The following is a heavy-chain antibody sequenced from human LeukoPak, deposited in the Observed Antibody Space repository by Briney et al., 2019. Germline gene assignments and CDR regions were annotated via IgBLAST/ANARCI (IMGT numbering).Heavy chain of an antibody. CDR1: TGSINSTSYY. CDR2: MYYGVTS. CDR3: VRDAGHQLSRRNYYAMDV. V-gene: IGHV4-39*07. J-gene: IGHJ6*02. Sequence: PSETLSLTCTVSTGSINSTSYYWAWIRQPPGKGLEWVGSMYYGVTSYYNPSLKSRVTISVDTSNNQFSLKVNSVTAADTAMYYCVRDAGHQLSRRNYYAMDVWGQGTTVTVSS. D-gene: IGHD2-2*01.